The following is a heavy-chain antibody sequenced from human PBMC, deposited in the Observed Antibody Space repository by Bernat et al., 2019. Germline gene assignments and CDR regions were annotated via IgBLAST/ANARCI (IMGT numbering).Heavy chain of an antibody. Sequence: EVQLVESGGVLVQPGRSLRLSCTASGFSFGHYAMSWFRQAPGKGLEWVGFIRSKVYGGTTDYAASVKGRFIISRDDANSIAYLQMNSLKTEDTAVYYCSRDGELGDTVRPLDYWGQGTLVTVSS. CDR3: SRDGELGDTVRPLDY. D-gene: IGHD5-18*01. J-gene: IGHJ4*02. V-gene: IGHV3-49*03. CDR1: GFSFGHYA. CDR2: IRSKVYGGTT.